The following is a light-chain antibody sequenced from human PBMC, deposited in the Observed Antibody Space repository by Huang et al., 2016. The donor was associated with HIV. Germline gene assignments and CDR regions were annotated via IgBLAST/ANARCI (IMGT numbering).Light chain of an antibody. CDR2: KAS. CDR3: QQYNGYST. CDR1: QSISSW. V-gene: IGKV1-5*03. J-gene: IGKJ1*01. Sequence: DIQLTQSPSTLSASVGDRVIITCRASQSISSWLAWYQQKPGKAPKLLIYKASSLESGVPSRFSGSGSGTEFTLTISSLQPDDFATYYCQQYNGYSTFGQGTKVEIK.